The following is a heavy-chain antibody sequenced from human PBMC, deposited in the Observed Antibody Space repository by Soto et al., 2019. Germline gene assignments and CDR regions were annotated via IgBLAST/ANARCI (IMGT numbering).Heavy chain of an antibody. D-gene: IGHD6-13*01. CDR2: INHSGTT. Sequence: SETLSLTCTVSGDSLSSYYWSWIRQSPGKGLEWIGYINHSGTTNYNPSLKSRVTMSVDASKNQFSLKLSSVTAADTAVYHCARGASSRYFYMDVWGKGTTVTVSS. CDR1: GDSLSSYY. V-gene: IGHV4-59*01. CDR3: ARGASSRYFYMDV. J-gene: IGHJ6*03.